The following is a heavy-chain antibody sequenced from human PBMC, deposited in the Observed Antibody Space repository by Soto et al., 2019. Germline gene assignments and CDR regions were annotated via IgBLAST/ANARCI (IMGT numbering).Heavy chain of an antibody. CDR1: GGSIRSGGYY. J-gene: IGHJ1*01. V-gene: IGHV4-31*03. CDR2: IYYSGNT. Sequence: SETLSLTCTVSGGSIRSGGYYWGWIRQPPGKGLEWIGFIYYSGNTYYNPSLKSRLSISVDTSKSQFCLRRSCVTAADTGVYYCASNGDYCDSSGPKYFQHWGQGSLGTVAS. CDR3: ASNGDYCDSSGPKYFQH. D-gene: IGHD3-22*01.